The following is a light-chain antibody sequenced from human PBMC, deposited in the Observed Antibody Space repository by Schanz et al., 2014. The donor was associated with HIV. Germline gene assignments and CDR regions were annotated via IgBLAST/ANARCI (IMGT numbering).Light chain of an antibody. CDR1: QTISHY. CDR2: EAS. V-gene: IGKV1-5*01. Sequence: IQMTQSPSTLSASVGDRVTITCRASQTISHYLAWYQQKPGKAPKLLIYEASDLASGVPSGFSGSGSGTQFTLTISSLQPDDFATYYCQQYNSYPWTFGQGTKVEI. J-gene: IGKJ1*01. CDR3: QQYNSYPWT.